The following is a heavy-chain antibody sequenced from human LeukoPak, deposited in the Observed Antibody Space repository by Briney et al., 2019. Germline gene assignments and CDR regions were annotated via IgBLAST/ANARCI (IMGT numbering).Heavy chain of an antibody. J-gene: IGHJ4*02. CDR3: AREWNYETSGYFFYY. CDR1: GDSFSKYG. CDR2: IIPLFGTA. V-gene: IGHV1-69*13. D-gene: IGHD3-22*01. Sequence: ASVKVSCKASGDSFSKYGISWVRQAPGQGLEWMGGIIPLFGTANYAQKFQGRVMITADESTSTVYMELNSLRFEDTVIYYCAREWNYETSGYFFYYWGQGTLVTVSS.